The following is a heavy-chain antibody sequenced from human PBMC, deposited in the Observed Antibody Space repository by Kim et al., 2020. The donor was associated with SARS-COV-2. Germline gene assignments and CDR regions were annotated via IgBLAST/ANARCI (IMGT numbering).Heavy chain of an antibody. Sequence: GGSLRLSCAASGFTFSSYEMNWIRQAPGKGLEWVSYISSSGSTIYYADSVTGRFTISRDNAKNSLYLQMNSLRAEDTAVYYCARDAIPGPRAFDIWGQGTMVTVSS. J-gene: IGHJ3*02. CDR3: ARDAIPGPRAFDI. CDR2: ISSSGSTI. V-gene: IGHV3-48*03. CDR1: GFTFSSYE. D-gene: IGHD2-21*01.